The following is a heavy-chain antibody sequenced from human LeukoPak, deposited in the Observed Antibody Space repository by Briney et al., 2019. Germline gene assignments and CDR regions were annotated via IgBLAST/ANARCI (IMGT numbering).Heavy chain of an antibody. CDR2: ISSSSSYI. J-gene: IGHJ4*02. CDR3: ARHIPRGNNYFDY. D-gene: IGHD3-16*01. V-gene: IGHV3-21*01. Sequence: GGSLRLSCAASGFTFSSYSMNWVRQAPGKGLEWVSSISSSSSYIYYADSVKGRFTISRDNAENSLYLQMNSLRAEDTAMYYCARHIPRGNNYFDYWGQGTLVTVSS. CDR1: GFTFSSYS.